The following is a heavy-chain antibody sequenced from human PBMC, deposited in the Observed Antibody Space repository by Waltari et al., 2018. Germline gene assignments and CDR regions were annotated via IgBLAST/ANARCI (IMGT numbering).Heavy chain of an antibody. CDR1: GYTFTGYY. D-gene: IGHD3-22*01. CDR3: ARERKGIYDSSGYYNY. Sequence: QVQLVQSGAEVKKPGASVKVSCKASGYTFTGYYMHWVRQAPGQGLEWMGRINPNSGGTNYAQKFQGRVTMTRDTSISTAYMELSRLRSDDTAVYYCARERKGIYDSSGYYNYWGQGTLVTVSS. J-gene: IGHJ4*02. CDR2: INPNSGGT. V-gene: IGHV1-2*06.